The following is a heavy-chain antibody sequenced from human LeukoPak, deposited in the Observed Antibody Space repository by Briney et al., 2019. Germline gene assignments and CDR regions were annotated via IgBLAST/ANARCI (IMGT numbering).Heavy chain of an antibody. V-gene: IGHV3-43*02. CDR3: AKDILYYDFWSGYIDY. CDR2: ISGDGGST. Sequence: GGSLRLSCAASGFTFDDYAMHWVRHAPGKGLEWVSLISGDGGSTYYADSVKGRFTISRDNSKNSLYLQMNSLRTEDTALYYCAKDILYYDFWSGYIDYWGQGTLVTVSS. J-gene: IGHJ4*02. D-gene: IGHD3-3*01. CDR1: GFTFDDYA.